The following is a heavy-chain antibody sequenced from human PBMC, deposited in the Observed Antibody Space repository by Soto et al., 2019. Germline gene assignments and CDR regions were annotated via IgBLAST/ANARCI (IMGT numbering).Heavy chain of an antibody. J-gene: IGHJ3*02. CDR2: ISSSSSYI. CDR3: ARDPQKRGIVGATGDAFDI. Sequence: PGGSLRLSCAASGFTFSSYSMNWVRQAPGKGLEWVSSISSSSSYIYYADSVKGRFTISRDNAKNSLYLQMNSLRAEDTAVYYCARDPQKRGIVGATGDAFDIWGQGTMVTVSS. D-gene: IGHD1-26*01. V-gene: IGHV3-21*01. CDR1: GFTFSSYS.